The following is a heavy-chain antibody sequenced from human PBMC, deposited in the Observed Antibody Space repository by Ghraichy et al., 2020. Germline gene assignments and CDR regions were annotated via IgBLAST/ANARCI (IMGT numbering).Heavy chain of an antibody. CDR2: LSSNGHFL. Sequence: GGSLRLSCTASGFTFSSHTMHWVRQAPGKGLEWVSSLSSNGHFLYYADSVNGRFTISRDNSKNTLYLQINSLTAEDSAVYYCAKEWLYCCDGIGHYYFDWWGQGTLVTVSS. D-gene: IGHD3-22*01. V-gene: IGHV3-21*01. J-gene: IGHJ4*02. CDR1: GFTFSSHT. CDR3: AKEWLYCCDGIGHYYFDW.